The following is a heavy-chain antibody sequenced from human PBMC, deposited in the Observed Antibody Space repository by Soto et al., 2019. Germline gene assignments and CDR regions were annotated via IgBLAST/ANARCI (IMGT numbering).Heavy chain of an antibody. CDR3: ARHHDS. CDR1: GGSISSDD. CDR2: MYYSGSS. V-gene: IGHV4-59*08. Sequence: SETLSLTCTVSGGSISSDDWCWSWLRPGTGQGWVWNMYYSGSSSYNSSLTSRVTVTVDTSQNQFSLRLSSVTAADTAVYYCARHHDSWGQGTLVTVS. J-gene: IGHJ4*02.